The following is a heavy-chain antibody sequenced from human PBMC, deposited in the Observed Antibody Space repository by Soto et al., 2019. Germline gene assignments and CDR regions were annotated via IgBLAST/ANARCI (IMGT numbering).Heavy chain of an antibody. D-gene: IGHD4-17*01. V-gene: IGHV3-30*14. CDR2: FSHDGSNK. CDR3: GGGPLVTTYGGEHFYY. J-gene: IGHJ4*02. Sequence: QVQLVESGGGVVQPGRSLRLSCAASGFSFSSYAIHWVRQAPGKGLEWVAVFSHDGSNKYYADSVKGRFTISRDNSKNTLELHMNSLRAEDTAVYYCGGGPLVTTYGGEHFYYWGQGTLVTVSS. CDR1: GFSFSSYA.